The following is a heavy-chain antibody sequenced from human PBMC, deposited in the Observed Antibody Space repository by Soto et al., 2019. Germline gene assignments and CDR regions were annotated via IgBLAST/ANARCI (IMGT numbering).Heavy chain of an antibody. J-gene: IGHJ2*01. CDR2: IYYSGST. V-gene: IGHV4-61*01. CDR1: GGSVSSGSYY. Sequence: QVQLQESGPGLVKPSETLSLTCTVSGGSVSSGSYYWSWIRQPPGKGLEWIGYIYYSGSTNYNPSLKSRVTISVDTSKNQFALKLSSVTAADTAVYYCAREKRAYGYFDLWGRGTLVTVSS. CDR3: AREKRAYGYFDL.